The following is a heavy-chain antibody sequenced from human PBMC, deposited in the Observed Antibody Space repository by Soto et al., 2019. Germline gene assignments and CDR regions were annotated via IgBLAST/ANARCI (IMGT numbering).Heavy chain of an antibody. Sequence: PSETLSLTCTVSGGSISSYYWSWIRQPPGKGLEWIGYIYYSGSTNYNPSLKRRVTISVDTSKNQFSLKLSSVTAADTAVYYCARGVEMATIGSYYYGMDVWGQGTTVTVSS. CDR1: GGSISSYY. V-gene: IGHV4-59*01. CDR3: ARGVEMATIGSYYYGMDV. D-gene: IGHD5-12*01. J-gene: IGHJ6*02. CDR2: IYYSGST.